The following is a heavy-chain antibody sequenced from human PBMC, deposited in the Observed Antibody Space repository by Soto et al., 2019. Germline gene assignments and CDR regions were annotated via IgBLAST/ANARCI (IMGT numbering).Heavy chain of an antibody. CDR3: ARDPLSYDFWSGHYGMDV. J-gene: IGHJ6*02. Sequence: PSETRSLTCSVSGYSIIIGYYWGWILQPPLKGLEWIGSIYHSGSTYYNPSLKSRVTISVDTSKNQFSLKLSSVTAADTAVYYCARDPLSYDFWSGHYGMDVWGQGTTVTVSS. CDR1: GYSIIIGYY. D-gene: IGHD3-3*01. CDR2: IYHSGST. V-gene: IGHV4-38-2*02.